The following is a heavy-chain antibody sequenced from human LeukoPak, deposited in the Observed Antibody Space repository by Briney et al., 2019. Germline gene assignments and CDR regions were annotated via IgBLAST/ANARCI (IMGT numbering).Heavy chain of an antibody. J-gene: IGHJ4*02. CDR1: GDTFSSYA. CDR3: ALLAPFDY. Sequence: SVKVSCKASGDTFSSYAISWVRQTPGQGLEWMGGIIPIFGTANYAQKFQGRVTITTDESTSTAYMELSSLRSEDTAVYYCALLAPFDYWGQGTLVTVSS. D-gene: IGHD2-8*02. CDR2: IIPIFGTA. V-gene: IGHV1-69*05.